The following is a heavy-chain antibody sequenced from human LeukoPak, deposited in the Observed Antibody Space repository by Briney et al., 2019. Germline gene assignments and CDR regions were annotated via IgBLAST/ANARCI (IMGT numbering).Heavy chain of an antibody. J-gene: IGHJ3*02. D-gene: IGHD3-22*01. CDR2: INHSGST. V-gene: IGHV4-34*01. Sequence: PSETLSLTCAVYGGSFSGYYWSWIRQPPGKGLEWIGEINHSGSTNYNPSLKSRVTMSVDMSKNQFSLKLSSVTAADTALYYCARHFTYYYDSSGYPRDAFDIWGQGTMVTVSS. CDR1: GGSFSGYY. CDR3: ARHFTYYYDSSGYPRDAFDI.